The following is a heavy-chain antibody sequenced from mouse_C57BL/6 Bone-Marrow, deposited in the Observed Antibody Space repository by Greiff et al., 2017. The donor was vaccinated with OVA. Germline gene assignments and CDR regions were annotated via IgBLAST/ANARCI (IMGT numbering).Heavy chain of an antibody. CDR1: GYAFSSSW. J-gene: IGHJ2*01. CDR2: IYPGDGDT. V-gene: IGHV1-82*01. D-gene: IGHD3-2*02. Sequence: QVQLQQSGPELVKPGASVKISCKASGYAFSSSWMNWVKQRPGKGLEWIGRIYPGDGDTNYNGKFKGKATLTADKSSSTAYMQLSSLTSEDSAVYFCARLSSGYVSYFDYWGQGTTLTVSS. CDR3: ARLSSGYVSYFDY.